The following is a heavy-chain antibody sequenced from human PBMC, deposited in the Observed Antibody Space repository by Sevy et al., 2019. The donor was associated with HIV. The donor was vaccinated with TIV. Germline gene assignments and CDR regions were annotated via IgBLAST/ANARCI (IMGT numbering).Heavy chain of an antibody. Sequence: GGSLRLSCAASGFTFSSYWMSWVRQAPGKGLEWVANIKQDGSEKYYVDSVKARFTISRDNAKNSLYLQMNSLRAEDTAVYYCARAGRETTLYYYYYYYMDVWGKGTTVTVSS. CDR1: GFTFSSYW. CDR2: IKQDGSEK. D-gene: IGHD4-17*01. J-gene: IGHJ6*03. CDR3: ARAGRETTLYYYYYYYMDV. V-gene: IGHV3-7*03.